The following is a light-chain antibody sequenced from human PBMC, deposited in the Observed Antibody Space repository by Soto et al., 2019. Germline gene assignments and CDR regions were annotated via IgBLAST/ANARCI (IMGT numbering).Light chain of an antibody. J-gene: IGKJ2*01. Sequence: DIQMTQSPSTLSASIGDRVTITFRSTQSLTSRLAWYQQKPGIHPKLLLYDVSILESGVPSRFSGSESGTNFTLTTGILRPDDLATFYVQQYKIYPSTFGQGTRLDI. CDR3: QQYKIYPST. CDR1: QSLTSR. V-gene: IGKV1-5*01. CDR2: DVS.